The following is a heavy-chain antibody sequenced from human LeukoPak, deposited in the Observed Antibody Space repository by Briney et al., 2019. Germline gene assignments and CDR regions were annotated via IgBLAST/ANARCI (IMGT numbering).Heavy chain of an antibody. CDR3: ARTGRYSSSWGWFDH. J-gene: IGHJ5*02. CDR2: IYYSGST. D-gene: IGHD6-13*01. V-gene: IGHV4-59*01. CDR1: GVSISSYY. Sequence: SETLSLTCTVSGVSISSYYWSWIRQPPGKGLEWLGYIYYSGSTNYNPSLKSRVTISVDTSKNQFSLKLSSVTAADTAVYYCARTGRYSSSWGWFDHWGQGTLVTVSS.